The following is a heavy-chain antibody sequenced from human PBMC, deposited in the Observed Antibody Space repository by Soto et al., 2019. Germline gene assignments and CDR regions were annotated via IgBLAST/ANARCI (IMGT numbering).Heavy chain of an antibody. J-gene: IGHJ6*02. CDR2: INPSGGST. Sequence: QVQLVQSGAEVKKPAASVKVSCKASGYTFTSYYMHWVRQAPGQGLEWMGIINPSGGSTSYAQKYQGGVSMSSDTSTRTVYMELSRRRSEDTAMYYYERELRITIFGVVIMATYGMDVWGQGTTVTVSS. V-gene: IGHV1-46*01. CDR1: GYTFTSYY. D-gene: IGHD3-3*01. CDR3: ERELRITIFGVVIMATYGMDV.